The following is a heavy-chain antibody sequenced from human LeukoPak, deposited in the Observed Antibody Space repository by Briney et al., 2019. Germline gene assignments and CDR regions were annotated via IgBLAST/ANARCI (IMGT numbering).Heavy chain of an antibody. D-gene: IGHD3-22*01. V-gene: IGHV4-34*01. CDR3: ARHQVLYDSSGYYYRWFDP. CDR2: INHSGST. J-gene: IGHJ5*02. CDR1: GGSFSGYY. Sequence: SETLSLTCAVYGGSFSGYYWSWIRQPPGKGLEWIGEINHSGSTNYNPSLKSRVTISVDTSKNQFSLKLSSVTAADTAVYYCARHQVLYDSSGYYYRWFDPWGQGTLVTVSS.